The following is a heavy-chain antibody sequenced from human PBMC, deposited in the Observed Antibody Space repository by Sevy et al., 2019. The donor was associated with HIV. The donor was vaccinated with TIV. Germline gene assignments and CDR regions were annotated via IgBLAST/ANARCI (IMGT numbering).Heavy chain of an antibody. V-gene: IGHV3-21*01. D-gene: IGHD3-10*01. Sequence: GGSLRLSCAASVFTFSSYSMNWVRQAPGKGLEWVSSISSSSSYIYYADSVKGRFTISRDNAKNSLYLQMNSLRAEDTAVYYCARDQGKELWFGVNAFDIWGQGTMVTVS. CDR1: VFTFSSYS. CDR3: ARDQGKELWFGVNAFDI. CDR2: ISSSSSYI. J-gene: IGHJ3*02.